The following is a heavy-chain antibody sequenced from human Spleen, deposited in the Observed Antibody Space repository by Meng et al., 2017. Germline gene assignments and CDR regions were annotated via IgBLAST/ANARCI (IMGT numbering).Heavy chain of an antibody. CDR1: GFSLSTSGMC. CDR3: ARIRYDYVWGSYRNSGMDV. Sequence: SGPTLVKPTQTLTLTCTFSGFSLSTSGMCVSWVRRPPGKALEWLALIDWDDDKYYSTSLKTRLTISKDTSKNQVVLTMTNMDPVDTATYYCARIRYDYVWGSYRNSGMDVWGQGTTVTVSS. J-gene: IGHJ6*02. D-gene: IGHD3-16*02. CDR2: IDWDDDK. V-gene: IGHV2-70*20.